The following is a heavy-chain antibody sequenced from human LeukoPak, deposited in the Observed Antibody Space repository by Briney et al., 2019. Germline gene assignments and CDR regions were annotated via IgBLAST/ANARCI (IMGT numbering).Heavy chain of an antibody. CDR3: TKGLSSGTSSLGY. J-gene: IGHJ4*02. CDR1: GFTFSSYA. V-gene: IGHV3-23*01. CDR2: ISDSGGNR. D-gene: IGHD6-6*01. Sequence: PGGSLRLSCAASGFTFSSYAMSWVRQAPGKGLEWVSLISDSGGNRYYAESVKGRFTLSRDNSKNTLYLQMNSLRVEDTAVYYCTKGLSSGTSSLGYWGQGTLVTVSS.